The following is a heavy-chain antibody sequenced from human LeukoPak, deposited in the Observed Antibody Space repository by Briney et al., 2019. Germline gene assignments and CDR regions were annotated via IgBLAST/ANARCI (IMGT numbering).Heavy chain of an antibody. Sequence: QAGGSLRLSCAASGFTFSSYAMSWVRQAPGKGLEWVSAISGSGGSTYYADSVKGRFTISRDNSKNTLYLQMNSLRAEDTAVYYCAKDGSGLRFLEWPPFDYWGQGTLVTVSS. V-gene: IGHV3-23*01. CDR3: AKDGSGLRFLEWPPFDY. J-gene: IGHJ4*02. CDR1: GFTFSSYA. D-gene: IGHD3-3*01. CDR2: ISGSGGST.